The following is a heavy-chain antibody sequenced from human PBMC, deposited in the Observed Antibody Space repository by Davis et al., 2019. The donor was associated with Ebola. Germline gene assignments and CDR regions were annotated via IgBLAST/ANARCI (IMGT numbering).Heavy chain of an antibody. CDR1: GYTFTSYG. D-gene: IGHD1-26*01. Sequence: ASVKVSCKASGYTFTSYGISWVRQAPGQGLEWMGWISAYNGNTNYAQKLQGRVTMTTDTSTNTAYMELRSLRSDDTAVYYCARDLGYGIVGATAGYWGQGTLVTVSS. CDR3: ARDLGYGIVGATAGY. J-gene: IGHJ4*02. CDR2: ISAYNGNT. V-gene: IGHV1-18*01.